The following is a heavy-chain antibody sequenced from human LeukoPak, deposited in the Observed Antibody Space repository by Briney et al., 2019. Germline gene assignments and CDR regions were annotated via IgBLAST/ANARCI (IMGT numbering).Heavy chain of an antibody. CDR3: ATVWPDIVVVVAAEWWFDP. Sequence: GASVKVSCKVSGYTLTELSMHWVRQAPGKGLEWMGGFDPEDGETIYAQKFQGRVTMTEDTSTDTAYMELSSLRSEDTAVYYCATVWPDIVVVVAAEWWFDPWGQGTLVTVSS. CDR2: FDPEDGET. D-gene: IGHD2-15*01. CDR1: GYTLTELS. J-gene: IGHJ5*02. V-gene: IGHV1-24*01.